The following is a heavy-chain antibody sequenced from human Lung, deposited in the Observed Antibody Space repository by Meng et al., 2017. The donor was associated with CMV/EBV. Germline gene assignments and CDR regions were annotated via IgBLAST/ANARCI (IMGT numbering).Heavy chain of an antibody. J-gene: IGHJ4*02. CDR2: IKPNSGAT. Sequence: SVKVSXXASGYTFTNYYIHWVRQAPGQGLEWMGWIKPNSGATNYVQKFQGRLTVTRDTSITTAYMELTRLRSDDTAVYYCARAPGLSLAAAASDAYFDKWGQGTLVTVSS. V-gene: IGHV1-2*02. CDR3: ARAPGLSLAAAASDAYFDK. CDR1: GYTFTNYY. D-gene: IGHD6-13*01.